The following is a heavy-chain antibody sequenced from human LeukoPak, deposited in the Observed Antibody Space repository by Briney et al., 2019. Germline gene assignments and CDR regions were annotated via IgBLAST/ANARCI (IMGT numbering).Heavy chain of an antibody. CDR3: AKSGGYGLIDY. CDR2: IYHSGST. Sequence: SETLSLTCTVSGYSISSGYYWGWIRQPPGKGLEWIGNIYHSGSTYYNPSLKSRVTISVDTSKNQFSVKLSSVTAADTAIYYCAKSGGYGLIDYWGQGTLVTVSS. D-gene: IGHD1-26*01. CDR1: GYSISSGYY. J-gene: IGHJ4*02. V-gene: IGHV4-38-2*02.